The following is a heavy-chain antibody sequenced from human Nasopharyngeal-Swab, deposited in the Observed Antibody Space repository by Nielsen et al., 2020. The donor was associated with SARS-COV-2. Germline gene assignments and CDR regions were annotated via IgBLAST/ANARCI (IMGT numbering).Heavy chain of an antibody. J-gene: IGHJ6*02. Sequence: GGSLRLSCAASGFTFSSYGMHWVRQAPGKGLEWVALIWYIGDNKYYADSVKGRFTISRDNSKNTLYLQMNSLRAEDTAVYYCAADIVVLPAVNLGDYYALDVWGPGTTVTVSS. CDR1: GFTFSSYG. V-gene: IGHV3-33*01. D-gene: IGHD2-2*01. CDR2: IWYIGDNK. CDR3: AADIVVLPAVNLGDYYALDV.